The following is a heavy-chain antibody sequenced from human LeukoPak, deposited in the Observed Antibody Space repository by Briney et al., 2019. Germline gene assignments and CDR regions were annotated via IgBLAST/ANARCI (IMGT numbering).Heavy chain of an antibody. D-gene: IGHD3-22*01. CDR3: ARDPYYYDSSGYYD. J-gene: IGHJ4*02. CDR2: IIPIFGTA. Sequence: ASVKVSCKASGGTFSSYAISWVRQAPGQGLEWMGGIIPIFGTANYAQKFQGRVTITADESTSTAYMELNSLRSEDTAVYYCARDPYYYDSSGYYDWGQGTLVTVSS. V-gene: IGHV1-69*13. CDR1: GGTFSSYA.